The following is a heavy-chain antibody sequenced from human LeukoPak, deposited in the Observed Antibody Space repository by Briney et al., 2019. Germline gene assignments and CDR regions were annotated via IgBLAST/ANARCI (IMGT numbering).Heavy chain of an antibody. CDR2: INPNSGGT. CDR1: GYTFTGYY. Sequence: ASVKVSCKASGYTFTGYYMHWVRQAPGQGLEWMGWINPNSGGTNYAQKFQGRVTMTRDTSISTAYMELSRLRSDDTAVYYCARERSGSYLDFDYWGQGTLVTVSS. J-gene: IGHJ4*02. CDR3: ARERSGSYLDFDY. V-gene: IGHV1-2*02. D-gene: IGHD1-26*01.